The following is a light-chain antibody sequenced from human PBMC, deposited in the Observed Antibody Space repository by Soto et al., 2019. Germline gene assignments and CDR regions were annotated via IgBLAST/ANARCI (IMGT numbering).Light chain of an antibody. V-gene: IGKV3-15*01. J-gene: IGKJ1*01. CDR3: QQHDQGWT. Sequence: EMVMTQSPATLSVSLGERATLSCRASQSVRTKLVWYQQKPGQAPRLLIYGASTRATGIPARFSGSGSGTEFPLTISSLQSEDFAVYYCQQHDQGWTFGQGTKLEIK. CDR1: QSVRTK. CDR2: GAS.